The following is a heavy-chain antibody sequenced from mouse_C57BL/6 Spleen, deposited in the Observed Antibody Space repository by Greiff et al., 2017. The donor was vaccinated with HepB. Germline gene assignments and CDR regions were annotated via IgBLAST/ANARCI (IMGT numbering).Heavy chain of an antibody. Sequence: EVQLQQSGPELVKPGASVKISCKASGYTFTDYYMNWVKQSHGKSLDWIGDINHNNGGTSYNQKFKGKATLTVDKSSSIAYLEIRSLTSEDSAVYYCARFPDWDYFDYWGQGTTLTVSS. V-gene: IGHV1-26*01. D-gene: IGHD4-1*01. J-gene: IGHJ2*01. CDR3: ARFPDWDYFDY. CDR2: INHNNGGT. CDR1: GYTFTDYY.